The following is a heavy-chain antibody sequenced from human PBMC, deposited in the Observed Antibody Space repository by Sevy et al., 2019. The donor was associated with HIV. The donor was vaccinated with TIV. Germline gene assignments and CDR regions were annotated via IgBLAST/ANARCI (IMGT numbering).Heavy chain of an antibody. CDR3: TKEVSKHSDSDY. CDR2: IGGSADYT. Sequence: GGSLRLSCVTSGFTFSSYAMSWVRQTPGKGLEWVLVIGGSADYTYYADSVKGRFTISRDNSKNTVYLQMNSLRAEDTDVYDSTKEVSKHSDSDYWGQGTLVTVSS. V-gene: IGHV3-23*01. D-gene: IGHD2-21*01. J-gene: IGHJ4*02. CDR1: GFTFSSYA.